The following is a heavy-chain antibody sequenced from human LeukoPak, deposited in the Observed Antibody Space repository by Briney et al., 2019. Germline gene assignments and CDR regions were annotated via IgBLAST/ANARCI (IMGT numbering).Heavy chain of an antibody. CDR2: IYSGGST. D-gene: IGHD3-9*01. CDR3: ARDPPPYDILTGYYNH. V-gene: IGHV3-66*02. J-gene: IGHJ5*02. Sequence: GGSLRLSCAASGFTVSSNYMSWVCQAPGKGLEWVSVIYSGGSTYYADSVKGRFTISRDNSKNTLYLQMNSLRAEDTAVYYCARDPPPYDILTGYYNHWGQGTLVTVS. CDR1: GFTVSSNY.